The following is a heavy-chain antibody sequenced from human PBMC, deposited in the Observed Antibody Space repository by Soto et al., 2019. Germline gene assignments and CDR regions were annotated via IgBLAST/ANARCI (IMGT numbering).Heavy chain of an antibody. D-gene: IGHD5-12*01. J-gene: IGHJ6*02. Sequence: ASVKVSCKASGYTFTGYYMHWVRQAPGQGLEWMGWINPNSGGTNYAQKFQGRVTMTRDTSISTAYMELSRLRSDDTAVYYCARAEGGYDYNIYYYYYVMDVWGQGTKVTVSS. CDR3: ARAEGGYDYNIYYYYYVMDV. CDR1: GYTFTGYY. V-gene: IGHV1-2*02. CDR2: INPNSGGT.